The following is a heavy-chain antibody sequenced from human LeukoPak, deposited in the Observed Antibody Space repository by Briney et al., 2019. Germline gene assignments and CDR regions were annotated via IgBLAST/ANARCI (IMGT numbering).Heavy chain of an antibody. D-gene: IGHD3-10*01. Sequence: HSGGSLRLSCAASGFAFSTYAMNWVRQAPGKGLEWVSGISASGGTTHYADSVKGRFTVSRDNSKNTLYLQMSSLRAEDTALYYCARPSDTSYYYIAEYFQHWGQGALVTISS. CDR3: ARPSDTSYYYIAEYFQH. CDR2: ISASGGTT. V-gene: IGHV3-23*01. J-gene: IGHJ1*01. CDR1: GFAFSTYA.